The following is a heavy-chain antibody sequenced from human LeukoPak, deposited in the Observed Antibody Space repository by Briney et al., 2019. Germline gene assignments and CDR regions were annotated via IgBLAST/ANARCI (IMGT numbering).Heavy chain of an antibody. V-gene: IGHV1-18*01. CDR2: ISAYNGNT. CDR1: GYIFTSFG. J-gene: IGHJ4*02. D-gene: IGHD6-19*01. CDR3: ASANQWLAFDS. Sequence: ASVKVPCKASGYIFTSFGISWVRQAPGQGLEWMGWISAYNGNTNYAQKFQGRVTMTTDTSTSTAYMELTSLRSDDTAVYYCASANQWLAFDSWGQGNLVTVSS.